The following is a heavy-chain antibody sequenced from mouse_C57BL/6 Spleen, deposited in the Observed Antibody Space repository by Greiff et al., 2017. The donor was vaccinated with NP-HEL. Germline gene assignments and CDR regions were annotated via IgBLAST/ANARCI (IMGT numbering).Heavy chain of an antibody. Sequence: LQESGPELVKPGASVKISCKASGYAFSSSWMNWVKQRPGKGLEWIGRIYPGDGDTNYNGKFTGKATLTADKSSSTAYMQLSSLPSEDSAVYFCARRHLGYYYAMDYWGQGTSVTVSS. V-gene: IGHV1-82*01. CDR3: ARRHLGYYYAMDY. CDR2: IYPGDGDT. J-gene: IGHJ4*01. CDR1: GYAFSSSW. D-gene: IGHD4-1*01.